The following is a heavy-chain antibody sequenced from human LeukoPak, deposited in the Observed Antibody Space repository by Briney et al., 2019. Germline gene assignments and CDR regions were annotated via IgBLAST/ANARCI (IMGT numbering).Heavy chain of an antibody. CDR3: ARGDYSGYESFFDY. Sequence: SETLSLTCAVYGGSFSGYYWSWIRQPPGKGLEWIGEINHSGSTNYNPSLKSRVTISVDTSKNQFSLKLSSVTAADTAVYYCARGDYSGYESFFDYWGQGTLVTVSS. J-gene: IGHJ4*02. V-gene: IGHV4-34*01. CDR2: INHSGST. CDR1: GGSFSGYY. D-gene: IGHD5-12*01.